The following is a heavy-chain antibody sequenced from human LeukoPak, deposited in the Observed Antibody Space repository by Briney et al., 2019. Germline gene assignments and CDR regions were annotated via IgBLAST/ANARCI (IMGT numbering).Heavy chain of an antibody. J-gene: IGHJ4*02. CDR1: GFIFSNYV. D-gene: IGHD4/OR15-4a*01. V-gene: IGHV3-30-3*01. CDR3: AKDGAD. Sequence: GGSLRLSCAASGFIFSNYVMHWVRQVPGKGLEWVAVISYDGTSKNSADSVKGRFTISRDNSKNTLFLQMDSLKSEDTAVYYCAKDGADWGQGTLVTVSS. CDR2: ISYDGTSK.